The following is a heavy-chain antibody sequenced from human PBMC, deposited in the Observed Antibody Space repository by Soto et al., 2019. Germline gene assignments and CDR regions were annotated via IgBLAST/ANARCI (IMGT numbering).Heavy chain of an antibody. D-gene: IGHD3-22*01. Sequence: EVQLVESGGGLVHPGRSLRLSCAASGFTFEAYAMHWVRQAPGQGLEWVSGIRWNSGSIGYADSVKGRFTISRDNAKKSLYLQMNSLRPEDTALYYCVKDSESRWFLDAFDIWGQGTLVTVSA. J-gene: IGHJ3*02. CDR1: GFTFEAYA. CDR2: IRWNSGSI. CDR3: VKDSESRWFLDAFDI. V-gene: IGHV3-9*01.